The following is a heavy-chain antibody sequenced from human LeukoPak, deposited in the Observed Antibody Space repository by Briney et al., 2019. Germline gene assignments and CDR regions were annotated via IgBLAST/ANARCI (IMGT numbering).Heavy chain of an antibody. CDR3: AREIYCSASSCTGGVFDI. D-gene: IGHD2-15*01. CDR2: IYSGGST. Sequence: QPGGSLRLSCAASGFTVSSNYMSWVRQAPGKGLEWVSVIYSGGSTYYADSVEGRFTISRDNSKNTLYLQMNSLRVEDTAVYYCAREIYCSASSCTGGVFDIWGQGTMVTVSS. CDR1: GFTVSSNY. J-gene: IGHJ3*02. V-gene: IGHV3-53*01.